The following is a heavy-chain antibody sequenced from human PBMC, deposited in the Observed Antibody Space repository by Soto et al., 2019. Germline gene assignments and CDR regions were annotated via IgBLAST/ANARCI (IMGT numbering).Heavy chain of an antibody. CDR1: GYTFTSYD. V-gene: IGHV1-8*01. Sequence: ASVKVSCKASGYTFTSYDINWVRQATGQGLEWMGWMNPNSGNTGYAQKFQGRVTMTRNTSISTAYMELSSLRSEDTAVYYCARGHPGYCSGGSCYSFVRLIDYWGQGTLVTVSS. CDR3: ARGHPGYCSGGSCYSFVRLIDY. J-gene: IGHJ4*02. CDR2: MNPNSGNT. D-gene: IGHD2-15*01.